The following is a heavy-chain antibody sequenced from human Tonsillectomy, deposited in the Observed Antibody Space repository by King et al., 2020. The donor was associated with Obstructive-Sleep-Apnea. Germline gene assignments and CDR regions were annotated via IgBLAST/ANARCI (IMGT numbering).Heavy chain of an antibody. Sequence: VQLVESGGGLVEPGGSLRLSCAASGFTFSSYSMNWVRQAPGKGLEWVSFISGSRSYIYYADSVKGRFTISRDNAKNSLYLQMNSLRAEDTAVYYCARDGVPGSVVVSWFDPWGQGTLVTVSS. CDR2: ISGSRSYI. CDR3: ARDGVPGSVVVSWFDP. D-gene: IGHD2-15*01. CDR1: GFTFSSYS. J-gene: IGHJ5*02. V-gene: IGHV3-21*01.